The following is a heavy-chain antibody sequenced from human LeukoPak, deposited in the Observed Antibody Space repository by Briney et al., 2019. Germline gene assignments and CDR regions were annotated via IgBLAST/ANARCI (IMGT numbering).Heavy chain of an antibody. V-gene: IGHV3-23*01. CDR1: GFTTNAYA. D-gene: IGHD3-9*01. CDR2: ISVGGVRT. CDR3: AKKESGFYEILTGYGRGFMDV. Sequence: PPGGPLNLSCPPSGFTTNAYAMSWARPAPGKGLDWASAISVGGVRTYYPDSVKGRFTISRDNSKNTLYLQMNSLRAEDTAVYYCAKKESGFYEILTGYGRGFMDVWGQGTTVTVSS. J-gene: IGHJ6*02.